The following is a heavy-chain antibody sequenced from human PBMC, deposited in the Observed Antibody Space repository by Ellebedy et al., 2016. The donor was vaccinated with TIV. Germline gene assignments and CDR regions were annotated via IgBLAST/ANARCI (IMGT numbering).Heavy chain of an antibody. Sequence: PGGSLRLSCAASGFTFSSYSMNWVRQAPGKGLEWVSYISSSSSTIYYADSVKGRFTISRDNAKNSLYLQMNSLRAEDTAVYYCARTQPRKRPGDIQVAGLDAFDIWGQGTMVTVSS. CDR1: GFTFSSYS. J-gene: IGHJ3*02. V-gene: IGHV3-48*01. D-gene: IGHD6-19*01. CDR3: ARTQPRKRPGDIQVAGLDAFDI. CDR2: ISSSSSTI.